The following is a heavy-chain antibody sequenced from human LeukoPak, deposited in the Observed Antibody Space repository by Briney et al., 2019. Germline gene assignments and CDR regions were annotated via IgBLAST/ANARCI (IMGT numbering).Heavy chain of an antibody. V-gene: IGHV3-21*01. CDR1: GFTFSSYS. CDR3: ARTGSLQYRLTSAPLDY. Sequence: GGSLRLSCAASGFTFSSYSMNWVRQAPGKGLEWVSSISSSSSYIYYADSVKGRFTISRDNAKKSLYLQMSSLRAEDTGVYYCARTGSLQYRLTSAPLDYWGQGTLVTVSS. J-gene: IGHJ4*02. CDR2: ISSSSSYI. D-gene: IGHD3-9*01.